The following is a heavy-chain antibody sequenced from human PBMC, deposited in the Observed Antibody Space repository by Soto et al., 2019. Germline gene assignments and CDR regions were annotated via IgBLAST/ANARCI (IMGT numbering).Heavy chain of an antibody. V-gene: IGHV3-23*01. CDR2: ISGSGFKK. CDR1: GFIFENFG. J-gene: IGHJ5*02. CDR3: AKNQGVELVPLATVDWFDP. D-gene: IGHD1-26*01. Sequence: GGSLRLSCAASGFIFENFGMSWVRQAPGKWLEWISSISGSGFKKYYADSVKGRFTISRDNSKSTVYLELNNLSAEDTAVYHCAKNQGVELVPLATVDWFDPWGQGXVVTVSS.